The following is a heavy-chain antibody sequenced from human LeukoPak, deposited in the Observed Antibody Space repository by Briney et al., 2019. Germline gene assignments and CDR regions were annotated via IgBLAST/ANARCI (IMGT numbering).Heavy chain of an antibody. V-gene: IGHV3-23*01. CDR1: GFTFSSYT. Sequence: GGSLRLSCAASGFTFSSYTMSWVRQAPGKGLEWVSAISGSGGRTYYADSVKGRFTISRDSSKNKLYLQMNSLRAEDTAVYYCAPGGPGYYFDYWGQGTLVTVSS. CDR3: APGGPGYYFDY. D-gene: IGHD3-10*01. CDR2: ISGSGGRT. J-gene: IGHJ4*02.